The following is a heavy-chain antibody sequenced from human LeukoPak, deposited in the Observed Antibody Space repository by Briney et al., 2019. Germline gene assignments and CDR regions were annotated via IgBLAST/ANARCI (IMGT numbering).Heavy chain of an antibody. J-gene: IGHJ4*02. D-gene: IGHD5-12*01. CDR1: GGSISSSSYY. CDR3: ARGSGYDSGFELDY. Sequence: PSETLSLTCTVSGGSISSSSYYWGWIRQPPGKGLEWIGSIYYSGSTNYNPSLKSRVTISVDTSKNQFSLKLSSVTAADTAVYYCARGSGYDSGFELDYWGQGTLVTVSS. CDR2: IYYSGST. V-gene: IGHV4-39*07.